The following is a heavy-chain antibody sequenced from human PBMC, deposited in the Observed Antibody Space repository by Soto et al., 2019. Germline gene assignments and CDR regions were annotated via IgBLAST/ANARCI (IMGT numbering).Heavy chain of an antibody. CDR2: ISGDTATT. CDR3: AKPLQQWLLQGSGVDV. V-gene: IGHV3-23*01. CDR1: GFSFSAYS. Sequence: GGSLRLSCAASGFSFSAYSMTWVRQAPGKGLQWVSAISGDTATTHYADSVKGRFTISRDNSRDTLYLQMNSLRVEDTAIYYCAKPLQQWLLQGSGVDVWGQGTTVTVSS. J-gene: IGHJ6*02. D-gene: IGHD6-19*01.